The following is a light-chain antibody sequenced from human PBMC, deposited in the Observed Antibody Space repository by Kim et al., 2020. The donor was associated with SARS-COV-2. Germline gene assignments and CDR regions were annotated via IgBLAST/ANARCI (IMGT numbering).Light chain of an antibody. CDR2: QHT. CDR1: NLGHKY. V-gene: IGLV3-1*01. Sequence: SYELTQPPSVSVSPGQTVTITCSGSNLGHKYAYWYQKKAGQSPVLVIYQHTKRPSGISQRFSGSSSGNTATLTISRAQTMDEADYYCQAWDNNAAVFGGGTQLTVL. CDR3: QAWDNNAAV. J-gene: IGLJ3*02.